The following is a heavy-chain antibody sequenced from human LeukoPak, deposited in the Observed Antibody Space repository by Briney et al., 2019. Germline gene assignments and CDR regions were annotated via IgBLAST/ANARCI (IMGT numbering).Heavy chain of an antibody. D-gene: IGHD3-3*02. CDR2: IRDSGET. Sequence: GGSLRLSCAATGFSVRNYYMSWVRQAPGKGLEWVSLIRDSGETFYIDSVKGRFTISRDDSKNTVYLQMNRLRVEDTAVYFCARDRAATEHWVEFGFWGQGTLVTVSS. J-gene: IGHJ5*01. CDR1: GFSVRNYY. V-gene: IGHV3-66*03. CDR3: ARDRAATEHWVEFGF.